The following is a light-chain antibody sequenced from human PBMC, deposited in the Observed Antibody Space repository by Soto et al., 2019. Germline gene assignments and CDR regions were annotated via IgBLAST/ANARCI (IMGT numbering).Light chain of an antibody. J-gene: IGKJ1*01. V-gene: IGKV2-28*01. CDR1: QSLLLSSGNNY. Sequence: DIVLTQSPLSLPVTPGESASISCKASQSLLLSSGNNYLDWYLQKPGQSPQLLIYLGSTRASGVPDRFSASASGTDFTLTISRVEAEDVGVYYCMGALQSPPTFGQGTKVDIK. CDR3: MGALQSPPT. CDR2: LGS.